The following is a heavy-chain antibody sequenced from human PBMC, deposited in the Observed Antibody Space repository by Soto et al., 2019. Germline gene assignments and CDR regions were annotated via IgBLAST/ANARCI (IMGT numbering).Heavy chain of an antibody. D-gene: IGHD6-13*01. CDR1: GFTFSSYA. V-gene: IGHV3-23*01. CDR3: AKRNGYSSSWYWFDP. Sequence: GGSLRLSCAASGFTFSSYAMSWVRQAPGKGLEWVSAISGSGGSTYYADSVKGRFTISRDNAKNSLYLQMNSLRAEDTAVYYCAKRNGYSSSWYWFDPWGQGTLVTVSS. J-gene: IGHJ5*02. CDR2: ISGSGGST.